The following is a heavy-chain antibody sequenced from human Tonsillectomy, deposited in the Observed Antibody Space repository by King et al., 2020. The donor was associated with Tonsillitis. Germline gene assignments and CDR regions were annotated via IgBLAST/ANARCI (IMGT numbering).Heavy chain of an antibody. V-gene: IGHV4-59*01. D-gene: IGHD3-10*01. Sequence: QLQESGPGLVKPSETLSLTCIVSGGSISGYYWSWIRQPPGSGLEWIGYMDYSGSTYYNPSLKSRVTISVDTSKNQFSLKLSSVTAADTAVYYCARGMTFFDYWGQGTLVTVSS. J-gene: IGHJ4*02. CDR2: MDYSGST. CDR1: GGSISGYY. CDR3: ARGMTFFDY.